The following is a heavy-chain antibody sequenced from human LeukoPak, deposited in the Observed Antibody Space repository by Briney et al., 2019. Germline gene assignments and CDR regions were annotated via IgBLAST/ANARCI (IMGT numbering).Heavy chain of an antibody. CDR1: GYSISSGYY. CDR2: MYYSGST. Sequence: SETLSLTYTVSGYSISSGYYWGWIRQPPGKGLEWIGSMYYSGSTYYNPSLKSRVTISVDTSKNQFSLKLSSVTAADTAVYYCARHEVVYFDYWGQGTLVTVSS. D-gene: IGHD2-15*01. J-gene: IGHJ4*02. CDR3: ARHEVVYFDY. V-gene: IGHV4-38-2*02.